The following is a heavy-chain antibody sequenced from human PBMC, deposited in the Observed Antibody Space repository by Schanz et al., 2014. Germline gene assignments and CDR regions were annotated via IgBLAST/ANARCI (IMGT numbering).Heavy chain of an antibody. D-gene: IGHD3-10*02. Sequence: EVHLEESGAGLVQPGGSQRLSCAVSGFTFSNCDMTWVRQAPGKGLEWVAIIDGRGITTFYADSVKGRFTISRDNAKNTVYLQMNSLRDDDTAVYYCAKRFHCSGSHPFDYWGQGTLVTVSS. J-gene: IGHJ4*02. CDR2: IDGRGITT. V-gene: IGHV3-23*04. CDR1: GFTFSNCD. CDR3: AKRFHCSGSHPFDY.